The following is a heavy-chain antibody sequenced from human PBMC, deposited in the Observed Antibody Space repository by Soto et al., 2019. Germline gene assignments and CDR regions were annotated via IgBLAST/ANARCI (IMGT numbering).Heavy chain of an antibody. V-gene: IGHV4-59*01. Sequence: SETLSLTCTVSGGSISSYYWSWIRQPPGKGLEWIGYIYYSGSTNYNPSLKSRVTISVDTSKNQFSLKLSSVTAADTAVYYCARQDSSGWYEIDYWGQGTLVTVSS. J-gene: IGHJ4*02. CDR1: GGSISSYY. D-gene: IGHD6-19*01. CDR3: ARQDSSGWYEIDY. CDR2: IYYSGST.